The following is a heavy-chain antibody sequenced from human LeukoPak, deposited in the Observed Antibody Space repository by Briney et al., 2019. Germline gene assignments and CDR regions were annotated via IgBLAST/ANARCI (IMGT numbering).Heavy chain of an antibody. CDR1: GYTLANYG. J-gene: IGHJ4*02. Sequence: GASVKVSCKASGYTLANYGISGVRQAPGQGLEWMGWIHVYNSNTNFAQKFQGRVTLTTDTSTSTAYMELRSLRSDDTAVYYCARDFDYVPDYWGQGTLLTVSS. D-gene: IGHD3-16*01. V-gene: IGHV1-18*01. CDR3: ARDFDYVPDY. CDR2: IHVYNSNT.